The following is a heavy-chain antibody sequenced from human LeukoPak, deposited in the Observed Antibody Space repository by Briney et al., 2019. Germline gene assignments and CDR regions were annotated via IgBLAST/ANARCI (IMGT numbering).Heavy chain of an antibody. CDR3: ARDVWFGAGRTFDY. CDR1: GGSISSGSYY. D-gene: IGHD3-10*01. CDR2: IYTSGST. Sequence: SQTMSLTCTVSGGSISSGSYYWSWIRQPAGKGLEWIGRIYTSGSTNYNPSLKSRVTISVDTSKNQFSLRLSSVTAADTAVYYCARDVWFGAGRTFDYWGQGTLVTVSS. V-gene: IGHV4-61*02. J-gene: IGHJ4*02.